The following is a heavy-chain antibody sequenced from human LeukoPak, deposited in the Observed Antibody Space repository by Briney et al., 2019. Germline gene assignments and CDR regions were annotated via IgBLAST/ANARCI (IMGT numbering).Heavy chain of an antibody. D-gene: IGHD4-17*01. CDR1: GYTFTSYD. CDR3: AGDDYGDNDAFDI. V-gene: IGHV1-8*01. Sequence: ASVKVSCKASGYTFTSYDINWVRQATGQGLEWMGWMNPNSGNTGYAQKFQGRVTMTRNTSISTAYMELSSLRSEGTAVYYCAGDDYGDNDAFDIWGQGTMVTVSS. J-gene: IGHJ3*02. CDR2: MNPNSGNT.